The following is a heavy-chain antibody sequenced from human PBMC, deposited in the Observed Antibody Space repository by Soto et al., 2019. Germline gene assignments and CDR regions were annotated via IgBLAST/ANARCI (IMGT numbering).Heavy chain of an antibody. CDR2: IYHSGST. V-gene: IGHV4-30-2*01. D-gene: IGHD6-13*01. CDR3: ARGGGIAAAGHNWFDP. CDR1: GGSISSGGYS. Sequence: SETLSLTCAVSGGSISSGGYSWSWIRQPPGKGLEWIGYIYHSGSTYYNPSLKSRVTISVDRSKNQFSLKLSSVTAADTAVYYCARGGGIAAAGHNWFDPWGQGTLVTVSS. J-gene: IGHJ5*02.